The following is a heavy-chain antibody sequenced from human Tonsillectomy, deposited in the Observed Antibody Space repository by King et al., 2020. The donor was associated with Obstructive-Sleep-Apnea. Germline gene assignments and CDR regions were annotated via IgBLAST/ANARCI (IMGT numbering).Heavy chain of an antibody. Sequence: VQLQESGPGLVKPSGTLSLTCAVSGGSISSSNWWSWVRQPPGKGLEWIGEIYHSGSTNYNPSLKSRVTISVNKSKNRFSLKLSSVTAADTAVYYCARATRLGYCSSTSCYPNWFDPWGQGTLVTVSS. J-gene: IGHJ5*02. CDR1: GGSISSSNW. CDR3: ARATRLGYCSSTSCYPNWFDP. D-gene: IGHD2-2*01. CDR2: IYHSGST. V-gene: IGHV4-4*02.